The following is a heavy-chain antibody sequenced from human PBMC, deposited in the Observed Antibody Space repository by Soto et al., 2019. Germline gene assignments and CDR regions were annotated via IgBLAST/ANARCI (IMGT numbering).Heavy chain of an antibody. CDR2: IYYTGST. CDR3: VIIPRGSNGY. J-gene: IGHJ4*02. V-gene: IGHV4-39*01. Sequence: SETLSLTCTVSGGSISSTSYYWGWIRQPPGKGLEWIGSIYYTGSTYYNPSLKSRVIISVDTSKNQFSLKLNSVTAADTAVYYGVIIPRGSNGYWGEEPLVTVPS. D-gene: IGHD1-26*01. CDR1: GGSISSTSYY.